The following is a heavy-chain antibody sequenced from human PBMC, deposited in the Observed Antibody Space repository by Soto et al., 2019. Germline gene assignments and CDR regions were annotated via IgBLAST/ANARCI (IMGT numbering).Heavy chain of an antibody. J-gene: IGHJ2*01. V-gene: IGHV1-69*12. CDR3: ARVVTVVKSFHYWYFDL. Sequence: QVQLVQSGAGVKKPGSSVTVSCKASGGTFSSYAISWVRQAPGQGLEWMGGIIPIFGTTNYAQKFQGRVTITADESTSTAYMELSSLRSEDTATYYCARVVTVVKSFHYWYFDLWGRGTLVTVSS. CDR1: GGTFSSYA. D-gene: IGHD2-15*01. CDR2: IIPIFGTT.